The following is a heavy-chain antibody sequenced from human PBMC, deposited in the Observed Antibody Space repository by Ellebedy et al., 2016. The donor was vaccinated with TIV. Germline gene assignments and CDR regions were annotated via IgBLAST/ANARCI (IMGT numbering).Heavy chain of an antibody. Sequence: GGSLRLSXATSGFTFTSHWMTWVRQAPGKGLEWVANIKQDAGEKYYLDSVKGRFTITRDNARNSLYLQMNSLRAQDTAVYYCARAIGSGSSYWGQGTLVTVSS. CDR2: IKQDAGEK. V-gene: IGHV3-7*01. CDR1: GFTFTSHW. CDR3: ARAIGSGSSY. J-gene: IGHJ4*02. D-gene: IGHD3-22*01.